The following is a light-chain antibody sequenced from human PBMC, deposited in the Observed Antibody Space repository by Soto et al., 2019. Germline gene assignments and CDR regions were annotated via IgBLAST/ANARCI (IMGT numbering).Light chain of an antibody. CDR3: QQYNKWPPIT. CDR1: QSVSRY. J-gene: IGKJ5*01. V-gene: IGKV3-15*01. Sequence: DIEVTQSPSSLSASVGDRATLSCRASQSVSRYLAWYQQKPGQGPRLLIYDASNGATGIPARFSGSGSGTEFTLTISSLQFDDFAVYYCQQYNKWPPITFGQGTRLEIK. CDR2: DAS.